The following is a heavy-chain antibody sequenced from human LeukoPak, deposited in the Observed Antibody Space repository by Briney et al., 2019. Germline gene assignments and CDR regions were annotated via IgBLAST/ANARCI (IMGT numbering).Heavy chain of an antibody. Sequence: GGSLRLSCAASGFTFSNYWMTWVRQAPGKGLELVANIKQDGSEKYYVDSVKGRFTISRDNAKNSMYLQMNSLRAEDTAVYYCARNQRRLDYWGQGTLVTVSS. CDR2: IKQDGSEK. D-gene: IGHD1-14*01. CDR3: ARNQRRLDY. V-gene: IGHV3-7*01. J-gene: IGHJ4*02. CDR1: GFTFSNYW.